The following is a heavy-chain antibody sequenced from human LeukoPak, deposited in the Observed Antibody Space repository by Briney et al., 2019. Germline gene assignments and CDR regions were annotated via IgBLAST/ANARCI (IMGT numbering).Heavy chain of an antibody. J-gene: IGHJ6*02. D-gene: IGHD2-2*01. CDR3: ARGSCSSTTCTPAMSGMDV. Sequence: GASVKVSCKASGYTFTSYGISWVRQAPGQGLEWMGWISAYNGNTNYAQKLQGRVTMTTDTSPSTAYMELRSLRSDDTAVYDCARGSCSSTTCTPAMSGMDVWGQGTTVTVSS. CDR1: GYTFTSYG. V-gene: IGHV1-18*01. CDR2: ISAYNGNT.